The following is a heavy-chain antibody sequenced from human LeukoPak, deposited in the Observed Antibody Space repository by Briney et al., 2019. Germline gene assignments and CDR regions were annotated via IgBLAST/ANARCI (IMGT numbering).Heavy chain of an antibody. CDR3: ARGCNYYDSSGYGPNYYYYYMDV. J-gene: IGHJ6*03. D-gene: IGHD3-22*01. V-gene: IGHV3-20*04. Sequence: GGSLRLSCAASGFTFDDYGMSCVRQAPGKGLEWVSGLNWNGGSKDYADSVRGRFTISRDNAKSSLYLQMNSLRAEDTALYYCARGCNYYDSSGYGPNYYYYYMDVWGRGTTVTVSS. CDR1: GFTFDDYG. CDR2: LNWNGGSK.